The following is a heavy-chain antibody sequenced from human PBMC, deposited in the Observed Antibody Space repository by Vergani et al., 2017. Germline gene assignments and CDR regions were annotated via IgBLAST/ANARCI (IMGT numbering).Heavy chain of an antibody. Sequence: QMQLVQSGPEVKKPGTSVKVSCKASGFTFTSSAMQWVRQARGQRLKWIGWIVVGSGNTNYAQKFQERVTITRDMSTSTAYRELSSLRSEDTAVYYCAAGPNSSSWYGIGGYYYYGMDVWGQGTTVTVSS. V-gene: IGHV1-58*02. CDR3: AAGPNSSSWYGIGGYYYYGMDV. CDR1: GFTFTSSA. D-gene: IGHD6-13*01. J-gene: IGHJ6*02. CDR2: IVVGSGNT.